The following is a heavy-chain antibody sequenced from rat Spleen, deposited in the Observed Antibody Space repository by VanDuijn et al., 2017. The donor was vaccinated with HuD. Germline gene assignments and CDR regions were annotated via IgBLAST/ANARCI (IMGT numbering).Heavy chain of an antibody. CDR2: ISTGGGYT. Sequence: EVQLVESGGGLVQPGRSLKLSCAASGFTFSNYDMAWVRQAPTKGLEWIASISTGGGYTYYRDSVKGRFTISRDNAKNTQYLQMGSLRSEDTATYYCTRGSYFRYWGQGVMVTVSS. CDR3: TRGSYFRY. CDR1: GFTFSNYD. D-gene: IGHD1-1*01. V-gene: IGHV5S13*01. J-gene: IGHJ2*01.